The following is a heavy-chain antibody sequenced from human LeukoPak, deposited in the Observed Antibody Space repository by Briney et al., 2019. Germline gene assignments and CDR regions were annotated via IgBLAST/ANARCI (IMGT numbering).Heavy chain of an antibody. J-gene: IGHJ4*02. D-gene: IGHD3-22*01. V-gene: IGHV3-9*01. CDR1: GFTFDDYA. Sequence: PGGSLRLSCAASGFTFDDYAMHWFRQAPGKGLEWVSGISWNSGSIGYADSVKGRFTISRDNAKNSLYLQMNSLRAEDTALYYCAKGYYYDSSGTTIDYWGQGTLVTVSS. CDR2: ISWNSGSI. CDR3: AKGYYYDSSGTTIDY.